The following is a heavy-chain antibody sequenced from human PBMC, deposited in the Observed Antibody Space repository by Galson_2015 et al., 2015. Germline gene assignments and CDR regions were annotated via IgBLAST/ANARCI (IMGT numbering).Heavy chain of an antibody. V-gene: IGHV3-23*01. CDR1: GFAFSSYT. J-gene: IGHJ4*02. CDR2: ISGSGDT. CDR3: ARELPWSGYYFDY. Sequence: SLRLSCAASGFAFSSYTVAWVRQAPGKGLEWVSAISGSGDTHYVDSVRGRFTISRDNSKNTLYLQMTSLRAEDTATYYCARELPWSGYYFDYWGQGTLVTVSS. D-gene: IGHD3-3*01.